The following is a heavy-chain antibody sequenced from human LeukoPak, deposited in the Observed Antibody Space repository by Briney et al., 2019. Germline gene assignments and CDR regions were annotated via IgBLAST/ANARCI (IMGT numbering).Heavy chain of an antibody. D-gene: IGHD3-22*01. Sequence: GGSLRLSCAASGFTFSNAWMSWVRQAPGKGLEWVGRIKSKTDGGTTDYAAPVKGRFTISRDDSKNTLYLQMNSLKTEDTAVYYGCYYDSSGYLVYWGQGTLVTVSS. V-gene: IGHV3-15*01. J-gene: IGHJ4*02. CDR3: CYYDSSGYLVY. CDR2: IKSKTDGGTT. CDR1: GFTFSNAW.